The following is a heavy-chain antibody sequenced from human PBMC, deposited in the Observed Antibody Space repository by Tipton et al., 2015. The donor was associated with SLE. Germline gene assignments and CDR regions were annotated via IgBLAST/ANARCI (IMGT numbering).Heavy chain of an antibody. V-gene: IGHV3-30*03. CDR2: ISYDGSNK. CDR1: GFTFSSYA. CDR3: LSDGDYY. J-gene: IGHJ4*02. D-gene: IGHD4-17*01. Sequence: SLRLSCAASGFTFSSYAMSWVRQAPGKGLEWVAVISYDGSNKYYADSVKGRFTISRDNSKNTLYLQMNSLRAEDTAVYYCLSDGDYYWGQGTLVTVSS.